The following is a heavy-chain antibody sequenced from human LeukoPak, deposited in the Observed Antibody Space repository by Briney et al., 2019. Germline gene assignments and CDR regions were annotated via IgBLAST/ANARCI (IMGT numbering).Heavy chain of an antibody. V-gene: IGHV4-34*01. CDR3: ARNGRFLNWFDP. J-gene: IGHJ5*02. CDR1: GGSFSGYY. Sequence: SETLSLTCAVYGGSFSGYYWSWIRQPPGKGLEWIGEINHSGSTNYNPSLKSRVTISVDTSKNQFSLKLSSVTAAVTAVYYCARNGRFLNWFDPWGQGTLVTVSS. CDR2: INHSGST. D-gene: IGHD3-3*01.